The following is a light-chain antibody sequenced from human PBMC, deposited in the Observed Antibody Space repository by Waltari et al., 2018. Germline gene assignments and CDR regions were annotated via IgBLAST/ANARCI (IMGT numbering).Light chain of an antibody. Sequence: DMQMTQSPSTLSASVGDRVTITCRASQSINHWFALYQQKPGKAPKHLIYKASTLGNGGPSRFSGIGSGTEFTLTISSLQPDDFATYYCQQYNSYSPWTFGQGTKVEIK. CDR1: QSINHW. CDR3: QQYNSYSPWT. CDR2: KAS. J-gene: IGKJ1*01. V-gene: IGKV1-5*03.